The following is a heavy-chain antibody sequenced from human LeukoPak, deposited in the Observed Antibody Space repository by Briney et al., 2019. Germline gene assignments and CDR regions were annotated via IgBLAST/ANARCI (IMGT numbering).Heavy chain of an antibody. CDR1: GYTFNSHG. D-gene: IGHD2-2*01. Sequence: VASVKVSCKASGYTFNSHGISWVRQAPGQGLEGMGWISPYNGNTNYAQKLQGRVTMTTDTSTSTAYMELGSLRSDDTAVYYCARLLGYCSTTSCPYYYGMDVWGQGTTVTVSS. CDR3: ARLLGYCSTTSCPYYYGMDV. CDR2: ISPYNGNT. J-gene: IGHJ6*02. V-gene: IGHV1-18*01.